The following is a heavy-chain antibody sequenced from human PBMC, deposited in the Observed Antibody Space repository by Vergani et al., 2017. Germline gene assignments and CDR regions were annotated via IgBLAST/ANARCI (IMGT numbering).Heavy chain of an antibody. CDR2: IYYSGST. CDR3: ARHGILYTPYYFDY. CDR1: GGSFSGYY. Sequence: QVQLQQWGAGLLKPSETLSLTCAVYGGSFSGYYWSWIRQPPGQGLEWIGYIYYSGSTYYNPSLKSRVTLSVDTSKNQFSLKLSSVTAADTAVYYCARHGILYTPYYFDYWGQGTLVTVSS. D-gene: IGHD2-8*01. V-gene: IGHV4-34*01. J-gene: IGHJ4*02.